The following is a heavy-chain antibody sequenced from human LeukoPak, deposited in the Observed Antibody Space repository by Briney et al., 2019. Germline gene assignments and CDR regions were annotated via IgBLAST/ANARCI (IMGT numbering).Heavy chain of an antibody. CDR3: ARVGILSRWFDP. CDR2: INSDGSST. Sequence: GGSLRLSCAASGFTFSSYWMYWVRQAPGKGLVWVSRINSDGSSTSYADSVKGQFTISRDNSKNTVYLQMNSLRAEDTAVYYCARVGILSRWFDPWGQGTLVTVSS. CDR1: GFTFSSYW. D-gene: IGHD1-14*01. J-gene: IGHJ5*02. V-gene: IGHV3-74*01.